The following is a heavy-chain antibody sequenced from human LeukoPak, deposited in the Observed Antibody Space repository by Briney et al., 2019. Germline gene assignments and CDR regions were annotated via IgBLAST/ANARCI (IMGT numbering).Heavy chain of an antibody. D-gene: IGHD6-13*01. CDR1: GGSISSGGYY. CDR2: IYYSGST. V-gene: IGHV4-31*03. CDR3: ARDGGSSWANWFDP. J-gene: IGHJ5*02. Sequence: SETLSLTCTVSGGSISSGGYYWSWIRQHPGKGLEWIGYIYYSGSTYYNPSLKSRVTISVDTSKNQFSLKLSSVTAADTAVYYCARDGGSSWANWFDPWGQGTLVTVSS.